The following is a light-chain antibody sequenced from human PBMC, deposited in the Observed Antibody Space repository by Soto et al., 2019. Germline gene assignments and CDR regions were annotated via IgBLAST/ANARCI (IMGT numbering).Light chain of an antibody. Sequence: EIVLTQSPATLSLSPGEIAPLSCRASQSVIRYLAWYQQRPGQAPRLLIYDASYRATGIPARFSGSGSGTDLTITISSMENEDFEVYYCQHRFNWPWTFGQGTKVDI. V-gene: IGKV3-11*01. CDR3: QHRFNWPWT. J-gene: IGKJ1*01. CDR2: DAS. CDR1: QSVIRY.